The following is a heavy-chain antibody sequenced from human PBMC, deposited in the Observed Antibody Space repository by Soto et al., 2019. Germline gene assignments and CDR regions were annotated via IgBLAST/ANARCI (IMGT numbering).Heavy chain of an antibody. CDR2: IYYSGST. D-gene: IGHD5-12*01. Sequence: SETLSLTCTVSGGSISSCYWSWIRQPPGKGLEWIGYIYYSGSTNYNPSLKSRVTISVDTSKNQFSLKLSSVTAADTAVYYCARPDGYSGYSLDFWDQGALVTVSS. CDR1: GGSISSCY. V-gene: IGHV4-59*12. CDR3: ARPDGYSGYSLDF. J-gene: IGHJ4*02.